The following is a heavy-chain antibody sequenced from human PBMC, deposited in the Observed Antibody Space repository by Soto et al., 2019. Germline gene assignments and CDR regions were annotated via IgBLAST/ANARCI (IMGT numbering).Heavy chain of an antibody. Sequence: GSGPTLVNPTETLTLTCTVSGFSLSNARMGVSWIRQPPGKALEWLAHIFSNDEKSYSTSLKSRLTISKDTSKSQVVLTMTNMDPVDTATYYCARIHRVFTIFGVVTIFDYWGKGTLVTVSS. V-gene: IGHV2-26*01. CDR3: ARIHRVFTIFGVVTIFDY. J-gene: IGHJ4*02. CDR2: IFSNDEK. CDR1: GFSLSNARMG. D-gene: IGHD3-3*01.